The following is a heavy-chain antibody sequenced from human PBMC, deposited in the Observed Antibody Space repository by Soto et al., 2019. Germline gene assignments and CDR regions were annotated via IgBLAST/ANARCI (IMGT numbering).Heavy chain of an antibody. D-gene: IGHD2-21*02. V-gene: IGHV3-9*01. CDR3: VRDRCGGDCYSFDY. J-gene: IGHJ4*02. CDR2: VSWNSGSI. CDR1: GFIFDNHA. Sequence: PGGSLRLSCAASGFIFDNHAMNWVRQAPGKGLEWVAGVSWNSGSIDYADSVKGRFTISKDNAKNSLYLQMNSLRAEDTALYYCVRDRCGGDCYSFDYWGQGTPVTVSS.